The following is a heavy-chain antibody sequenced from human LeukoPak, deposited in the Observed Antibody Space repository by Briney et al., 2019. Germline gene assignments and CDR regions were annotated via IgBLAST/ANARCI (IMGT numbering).Heavy chain of an antibody. V-gene: IGHV3-30*18. CDR3: AKDLLRFGELLWRGGVDY. D-gene: IGHD3-10*01. Sequence: GGSLRLSCAASGFTFSSYGMHWVRQAPGKGLEWVAVISYDGSNKYYADSVKGRFTIPRDNSKDTLYLQMNSLRAEDTAVYYCAKDLLRFGELLWRGGVDYWGQGTLVTVSS. CDR2: ISYDGSNK. J-gene: IGHJ4*02. CDR1: GFTFSSYG.